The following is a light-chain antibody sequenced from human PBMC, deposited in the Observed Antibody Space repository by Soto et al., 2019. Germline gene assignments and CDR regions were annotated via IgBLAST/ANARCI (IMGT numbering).Light chain of an antibody. V-gene: IGKV3-20*01. J-gene: IGKJ4*01. CDR3: QQDGSSPPST. Sequence: EIVLTQSPGTLSLSPGERATLSCRASQSVTGSYLAWYQHKPGQPPRLLIYGASNRATGIPDRFSGSGSGTDFTLTISRLEPEDFAVYYCQQDGSSPPSTFGGGTKVEIK. CDR2: GAS. CDR1: QSVTGSY.